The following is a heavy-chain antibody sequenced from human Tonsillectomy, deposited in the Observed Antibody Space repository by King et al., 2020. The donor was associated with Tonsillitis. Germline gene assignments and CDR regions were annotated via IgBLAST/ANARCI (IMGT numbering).Heavy chain of an antibody. CDR2: IRSKRYGGTT. V-gene: IGHV3-49*03. CDR1: GFTFGDYA. J-gene: IGHJ4*02. D-gene: IGHD3-9*01. Sequence: VQLVESGGGLVQPGRSLRLSCTASGFTFGDYAMSWFRQAPGKGLEWVGFIRSKRYGGTTEYAASVKGRFTISRDDSESIAYLQINSLKPEDTAVYYCARGLRYFDWLSAGDYWGQGTLVTVPS. CDR3: ARGLRYFDWLSAGDY.